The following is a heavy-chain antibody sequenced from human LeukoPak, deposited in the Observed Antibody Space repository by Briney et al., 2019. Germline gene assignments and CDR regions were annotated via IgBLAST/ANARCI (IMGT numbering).Heavy chain of an antibody. Sequence: PGGSLRLSCAASGFTFSSYGMHWVRQAPGKGLEWVAFIRYDGSNKYYADSVKGRFTISRDNSKNTLYLQMNSLRAEDTAVYYCARGCGGDCYRGYYYMDVWGKGTTVTVSS. D-gene: IGHD2-21*02. CDR1: GFTFSSYG. CDR3: ARGCGGDCYRGYYYMDV. J-gene: IGHJ6*03. V-gene: IGHV3-30*02. CDR2: IRYDGSNK.